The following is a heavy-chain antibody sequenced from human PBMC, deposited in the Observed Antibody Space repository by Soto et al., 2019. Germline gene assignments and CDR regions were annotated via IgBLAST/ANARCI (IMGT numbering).Heavy chain of an antibody. CDR2: IYYSGST. V-gene: IGHV4-59*01. D-gene: IGHD2-2*01. CDR1: GGSISSYY. Sequence: SETLSLTCTVSGGSISSYYWSWIRQPPGKGLEWIGYIYYSGSTNYNPSLKSRVTISVDTSKNQFSLKLSSVTAADTAVYYCARGPAATSFDPWGQGTLVTVSS. J-gene: IGHJ5*02. CDR3: ARGPAATSFDP.